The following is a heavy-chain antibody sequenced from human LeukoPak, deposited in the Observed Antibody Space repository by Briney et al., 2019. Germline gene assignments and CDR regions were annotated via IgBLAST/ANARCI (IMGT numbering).Heavy chain of an antibody. Sequence: GGSLRLSCAASGFTFSSYAMHWVRQAPGKGLEWVAVISYDGSNKYYADSVKGRFTISRDNSKNTLYLQTNNLRAEDTAVYYCARRHSSSWYVDYWGQGTLVTVSS. J-gene: IGHJ4*02. CDR3: ARRHSSSWYVDY. D-gene: IGHD6-13*01. V-gene: IGHV3-30*04. CDR2: ISYDGSNK. CDR1: GFTFSSYA.